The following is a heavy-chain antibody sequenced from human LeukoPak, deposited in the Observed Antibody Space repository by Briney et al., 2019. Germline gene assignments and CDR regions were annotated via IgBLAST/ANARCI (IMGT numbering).Heavy chain of an antibody. V-gene: IGHV1-2*02. CDR1: GYTFTDHY. CDR2: INPQRGST. D-gene: IGHD3-10*01. J-gene: IGHJ4*02. CDR3: ARSTLIMIRGAVDY. Sequence: ASVTVSCTTSGYTFTDHYIHWIRQTPRRGREWLGWINPQRGSTDSAQNFQGRLTMTRDTSINTAYMELFSLTSDDTAIYYCARSTLIMIRGAVDYWGQGSLVAVSS.